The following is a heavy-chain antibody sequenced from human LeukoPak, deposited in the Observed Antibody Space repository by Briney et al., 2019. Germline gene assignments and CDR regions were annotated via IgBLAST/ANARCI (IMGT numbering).Heavy chain of an antibody. CDR1: GFSFSSYA. D-gene: IGHD3-10*01. CDR2: ISYDGNNK. J-gene: IGHJ4*02. CDR3: ATAMVRGVIGDDY. V-gene: IGHV3-30*04. Sequence: PGGSLRLSCAASGFSFSSYAMHWVRQAPGKGLEWVALISYDGNNKYYANSVKGRFTVSRDNAKNTLYLQMNSLRAEDTAVYYCATAMVRGVIGDDYWGQGTLVTVSS.